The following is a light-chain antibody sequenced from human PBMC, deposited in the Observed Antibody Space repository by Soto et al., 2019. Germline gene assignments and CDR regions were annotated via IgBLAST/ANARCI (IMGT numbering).Light chain of an antibody. V-gene: IGKV3-20*01. CDR3: QQYGSSPGLFT. CDR1: QSVSITY. Sequence: IVLTQSPGTLSFSPGDRATLSCRASQSVSITYLAWYQQKPGQAPRLLIYDASSTAPGIPDRFSGSGSGTDFTLTISSLEPEDFAVYYCQQYGSSPGLFTFGPGTKVDIK. CDR2: DAS. J-gene: IGKJ3*01.